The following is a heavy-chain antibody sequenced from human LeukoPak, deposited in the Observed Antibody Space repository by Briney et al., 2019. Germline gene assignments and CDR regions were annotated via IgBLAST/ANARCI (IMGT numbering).Heavy chain of an antibody. CDR1: GFTFSSYS. CDR3: ARGGLWISGDLEY. J-gene: IGHJ4*02. Sequence: GGSLRLSCAASGFTFSSYSMNWVRQAPGKGLEWVSSISSSSSYIYYADSVKGRFTISRDNAKNSLYLQMNSLRAEDTAVYYCARGGLWISGDLEYWGQGTLVTVSP. D-gene: IGHD7-27*01. V-gene: IGHV3-21*01. CDR2: ISSSSSYI.